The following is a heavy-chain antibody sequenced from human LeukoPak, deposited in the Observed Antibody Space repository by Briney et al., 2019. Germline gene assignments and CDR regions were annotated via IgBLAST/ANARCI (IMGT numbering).Heavy chain of an antibody. J-gene: IGHJ6*03. CDR2: ISNTGNTV. D-gene: IGHD7-27*01. V-gene: IGHV3-11*01. CDR1: GFIFSDSF. CDR3: ANGLAASGDFLLRDYYYFMDV. Sequence: GSLRLSCSASGFIFSDSFMAWFRQAPGKGLEWISYISNTGNTVFYSDSVKGRFTISRDNARDSMYLQMNSLRGEDTAVYYCANGLAASGDFLLRDYYYFMDVWGKGTTVTVSS.